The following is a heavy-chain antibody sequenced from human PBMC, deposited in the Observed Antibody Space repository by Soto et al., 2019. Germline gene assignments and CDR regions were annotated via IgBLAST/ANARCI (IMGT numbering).Heavy chain of an antibody. J-gene: IGHJ4*02. Sequence: SETLSLTCTVSGGSISSSSYWGWIRQPPGKGLEWIGSIYSIGSTYYNPSLKSRVTISVDTSKNQFSLKLSSVTAADTAVYYCARRYGRYFDYWGQGTLVTVSS. V-gene: IGHV4-39*01. D-gene: IGHD4-17*01. CDR1: GGSISSSSY. CDR3: ARRYGRYFDY. CDR2: IYSIGST.